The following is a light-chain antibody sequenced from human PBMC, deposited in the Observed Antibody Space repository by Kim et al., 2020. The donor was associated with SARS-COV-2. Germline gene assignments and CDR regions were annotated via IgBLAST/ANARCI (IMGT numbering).Light chain of an antibody. CDR1: SSNIGINT. Sequence: ELTQPPSASGTPGQRVTISCSGSSSNIGINTVDWYQQFPGTAPKLLIHSNTQRPSGVPERFSGSKSVTSASLAISGLQSEDEADYYCAAWDDSLNGVVFGGGTQLTV. V-gene: IGLV1-44*01. CDR3: AAWDDSLNGVV. CDR2: SNT. J-gene: IGLJ2*01.